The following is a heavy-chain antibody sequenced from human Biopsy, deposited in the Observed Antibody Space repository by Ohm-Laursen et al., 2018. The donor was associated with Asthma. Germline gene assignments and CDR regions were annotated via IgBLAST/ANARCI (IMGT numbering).Heavy chain of an antibody. Sequence: SLRLSCTASGFTFSSYGMDWVRQAPGKGLEWVALMSYDGSIKDYADSVKGRFTISRDNSMNTLYLHMNSLRVEGTAVYYCARGLDYSGRSGFDYWGQGTLVTVSS. J-gene: IGHJ4*02. CDR2: MSYDGSIK. CDR3: ARGLDYSGRSGFDY. CDR1: GFTFSSYG. V-gene: IGHV3-33*05. D-gene: IGHD3-10*01.